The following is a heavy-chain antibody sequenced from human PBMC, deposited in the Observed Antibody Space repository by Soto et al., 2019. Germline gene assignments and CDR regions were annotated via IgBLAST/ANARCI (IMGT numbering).Heavy chain of an antibody. J-gene: IGHJ4*02. CDR1: GYSFTRYW. Sequence: GESLKISCKGSGYSFTRYWISWVRQMPGKGLEWRGRIDPSDSYTTYSPSFQGHVTISADKSSSTAYLQWSILKASDTATYYCARETERLYYSARSGHWGQGTLVTVSS. CDR2: IDPSDSYT. CDR3: ARETERLYYSARSGH. D-gene: IGHD3-22*01. V-gene: IGHV5-10-1*01.